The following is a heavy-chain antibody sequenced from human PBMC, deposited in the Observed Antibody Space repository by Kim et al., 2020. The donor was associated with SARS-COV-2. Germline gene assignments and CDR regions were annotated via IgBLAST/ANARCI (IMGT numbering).Heavy chain of an antibody. Sequence: GGSLRLSCAASGFTFSSYGMHWVRQAPGKGLEWVAVIWYDGSNKYYADSVKGRFTISRDNSKNTLYLQMNSLRAEDTAVYYCARDFSGSYSTYFDYWGQGTLVTVSS. CDR2: IWYDGSNK. CDR3: ARDFSGSYSTYFDY. D-gene: IGHD1-26*01. J-gene: IGHJ4*02. V-gene: IGHV3-33*01. CDR1: GFTFSSYG.